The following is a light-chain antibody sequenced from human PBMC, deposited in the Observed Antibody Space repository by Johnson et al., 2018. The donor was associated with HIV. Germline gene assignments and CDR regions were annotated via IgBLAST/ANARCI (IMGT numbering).Light chain of an antibody. Sequence: QSVLTQPPSVSAAPGQKVTISCSGSSSNIGSNDVSWYQQFPGAAPKLLIYDNNKRPSGIPDRFSGSKSGTSATLGIAGLQTGDEADYFCGTWDNSLNVYVFGTATKVTVL. CDR3: GTWDNSLNVYV. V-gene: IGLV1-51*01. CDR2: DNN. J-gene: IGLJ1*01. CDR1: SSNIGSND.